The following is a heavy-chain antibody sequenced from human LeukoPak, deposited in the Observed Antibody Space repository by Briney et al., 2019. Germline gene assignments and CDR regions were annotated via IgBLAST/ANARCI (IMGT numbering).Heavy chain of an antibody. CDR1: GYTFTDYH. D-gene: IGHD3/OR15-3a*01. J-gene: IGHJ6*03. CDR3: ARVPLSRDWGRSYYYMDV. Sequence: ASVKVSCKASGYTFTDYHFSWVRQAPGQGLEWMGWIGTDNGNTNYAQKFQGRVTMTTDTFTNTAKMELRSLRSDDTAVYYCARVPLSRDWGRSYYYMDVWGKGTTVTVS. V-gene: IGHV1-18*01. CDR2: IGTDNGNT.